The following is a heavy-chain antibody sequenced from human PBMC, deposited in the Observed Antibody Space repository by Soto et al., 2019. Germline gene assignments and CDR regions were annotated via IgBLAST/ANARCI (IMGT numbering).Heavy chain of an antibody. V-gene: IGHV4-39*01. J-gene: IGHJ4*02. CDR1: GGSISSSSYY. CDR3: ARQRDYYDSSGYPPYYFAY. Sequence: QLQLQESGPGLVKPSETLSLTCTVSGGSISSSSYYWGWIRQPPGKGLEWIGSIYYSGSTYYNPSLKSRVTISVDTSKNQFALKLSSVTAADTAVYYCARQRDYYDSSGYPPYYFAYWGQGTLVTVSS. D-gene: IGHD3-22*01. CDR2: IYYSGST.